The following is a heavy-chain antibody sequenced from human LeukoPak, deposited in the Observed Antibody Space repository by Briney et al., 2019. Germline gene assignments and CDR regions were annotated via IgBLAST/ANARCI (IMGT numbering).Heavy chain of an antibody. CDR2: IYCGGST. V-gene: IGHV3-53*04. Sequence: GGSLRLSCAASGFTVSNNYMSWVRQAPGKGLEWVSIYCGGSTYYADSVKGRFTISRNNSKNTLYLQMSSLRADDTAVYYCARGLQQQLGWFDPWGQGTLVTVSS. CDR1: GFTVSNNY. J-gene: IGHJ5*02. CDR3: ARGLQQQLGWFDP. D-gene: IGHD6-13*01.